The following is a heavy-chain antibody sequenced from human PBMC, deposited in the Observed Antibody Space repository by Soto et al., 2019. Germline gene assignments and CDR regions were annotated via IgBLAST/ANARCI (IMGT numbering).Heavy chain of an antibody. J-gene: IGHJ6*02. CDR3: ARAYSYGDYYYYGMDV. D-gene: IGHD5-18*01. Sequence: PGESLKISCKGSGYSFTSYWIGWVRQMPGKGLEWMGIIYPGDSDTRYSPSFQGQVTISADKSISTAYLQWSSLKASDTAMYYCARAYSYGDYYYYGMDVWGQGTTVTVSS. CDR1: GYSFTSYW. V-gene: IGHV5-51*01. CDR2: IYPGDSDT.